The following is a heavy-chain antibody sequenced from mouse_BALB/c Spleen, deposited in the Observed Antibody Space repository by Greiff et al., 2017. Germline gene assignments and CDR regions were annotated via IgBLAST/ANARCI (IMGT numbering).Heavy chain of an antibody. D-gene: IGHD2-4*01. CDR3: TRMMITTGYYAMDY. V-gene: IGHV1-15*01. CDR2: IDPETGGT. Sequence: QVQLQQSGAELVRPGASVTLSCKASGYTFTDYEMHWVKQTPVHGLEWIGAIDPETGGTAYNQKFKGKATLTADKSSSTAYMELRSLTSEDSAVYYCTRMMITTGYYAMDYWGQGTSVTVSS. J-gene: IGHJ4*01. CDR1: GYTFTDYE.